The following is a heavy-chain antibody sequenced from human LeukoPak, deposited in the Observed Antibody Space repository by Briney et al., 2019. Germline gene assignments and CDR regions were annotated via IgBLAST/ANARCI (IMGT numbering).Heavy chain of an antibody. CDR3: GREMYTRSGHDF. D-gene: IGHD6-13*01. CDR1: GCTFSNYW. CDR2: INSDGGST. Sequence: GGSLRLSCAASGCTFSNYWMHWGRQAPGKGLVWVSRINSDGGSTTYADSVKGRFTTSRDNAKNTLYLQMNSLRAEDTAVYDCGREMYTRSGHDFWGPGSLVTVSS. V-gene: IGHV3-74*01. J-gene: IGHJ4*02.